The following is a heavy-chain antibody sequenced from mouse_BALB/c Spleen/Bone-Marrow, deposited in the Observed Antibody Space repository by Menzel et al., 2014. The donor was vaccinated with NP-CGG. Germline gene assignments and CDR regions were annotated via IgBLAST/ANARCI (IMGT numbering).Heavy chain of an antibody. Sequence: QVQLKESGAELVRPGTSVKVSCKASGYAFTNYLIEWVKQRPGQGLEWIGVINPGSGGANYSEKFKGKATLTADKSSSTAYMRLSSLTSDDSAVYFCAREWRARAVDYWGQGTTLTVSS. J-gene: IGHJ2*01. D-gene: IGHD3-1*01. CDR2: INPGSGGA. CDR1: GYAFTNYL. V-gene: IGHV1-54*01. CDR3: AREWRARAVDY.